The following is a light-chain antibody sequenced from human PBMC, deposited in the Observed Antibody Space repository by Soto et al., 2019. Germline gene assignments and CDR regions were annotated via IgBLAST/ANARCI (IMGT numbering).Light chain of an antibody. J-gene: IGKJ5*01. V-gene: IGKV3-20*01. CDR2: GIS. CDR1: QSISDT. CDR3: QQYDGSPIT. Sequence: ERVMTQPPATLSVSPGGRATLSCRASQSISDTLAWYQQKPGQAPRLLISGISKRATGIPDRFSGGRSGTDCTLPISRLEPEDVALYICQQYDGSPITFVQGTRLEIK.